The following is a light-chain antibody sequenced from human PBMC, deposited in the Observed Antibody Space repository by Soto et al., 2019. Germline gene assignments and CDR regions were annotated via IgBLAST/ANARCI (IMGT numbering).Light chain of an antibody. CDR3: AAWDDSLNGWV. CDR2: SNN. J-gene: IGLJ3*02. V-gene: IGLV1-44*01. Sequence: QPVLTQPPSASGTPGQRVTISCSGSSSNIGSNTVNWYQQLPGTAPKLLIYSNNQRPSGVPDRFSGSKSGTSASLAISGLPSEDEADYYCAAWDDSLNGWVFGGGTKVTVL. CDR1: SSNIGSNT.